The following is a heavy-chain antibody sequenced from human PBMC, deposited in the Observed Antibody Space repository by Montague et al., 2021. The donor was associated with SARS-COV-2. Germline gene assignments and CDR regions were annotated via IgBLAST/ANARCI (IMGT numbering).Heavy chain of an antibody. Sequence: SLRLSCEASGFTVSSNYMSWVRQAPGKGLEWVSVIYSGGSTYYADSVXGLFTISRDNSKNTLYLQMNSLRAEDTAVYYCARDQRRYGSGSYYGPHYYYYGMDVWGQGTTVTVPS. D-gene: IGHD3-10*01. CDR3: ARDQRRYGSGSYYGPHYYYYGMDV. J-gene: IGHJ6*02. CDR1: GFTVSSNY. CDR2: IYSGGST. V-gene: IGHV3-66*02.